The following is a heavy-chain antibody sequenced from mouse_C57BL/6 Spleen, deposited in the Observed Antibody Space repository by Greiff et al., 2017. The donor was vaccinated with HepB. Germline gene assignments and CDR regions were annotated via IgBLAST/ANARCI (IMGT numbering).Heavy chain of an antibody. V-gene: IGHV1-59*01. CDR1: GYTFTSYW. CDR2: IDPSDSYT. J-gene: IGHJ3*01. D-gene: IGHD4-1*01. CDR3: ARPSNFQAWFAY. Sequence: VQLQQSGAELVRPGTSVKLSCKASGYTFTSYWMHWVKQRPGQGLEWIGVIDPSDSYTNYNQKFKGKATLTVDTSSSTAYMQLSSLTSEDSAVYHCARPSNFQAWFAYWGQGTLVTVSA.